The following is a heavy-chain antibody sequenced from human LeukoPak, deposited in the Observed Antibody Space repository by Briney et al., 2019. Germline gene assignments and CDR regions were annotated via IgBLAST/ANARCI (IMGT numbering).Heavy chain of an antibody. CDR1: GFTFTNYA. J-gene: IGHJ4*02. D-gene: IGHD6-13*01. Sequence: GGSLRLSCAASGFTFTNYAMSWVRQARGKGLEWVSGISGSGDSTNYADSVKGRFTISRDNSENTLYLQMNSLRAEDTAVYYCAKGASPGIAAAGAGFLFDYWGQGTLVTVSS. CDR2: ISGSGDST. V-gene: IGHV3-23*01. CDR3: AKGASPGIAAAGAGFLFDY.